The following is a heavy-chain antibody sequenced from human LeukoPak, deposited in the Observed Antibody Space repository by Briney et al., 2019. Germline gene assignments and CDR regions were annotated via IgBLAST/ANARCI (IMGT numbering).Heavy chain of an antibody. V-gene: IGHV4-39*01. CDR3: ARGRITMVRGVIFRRYYFDY. J-gene: IGHJ4*02. CDR2: IYYSGST. Sequence: SETLSLTCTVSGGSISSYYWSWIRQPPGKGLEWIGSIYYSGSTYYNPSLKSRVTISVDTSKNQFSLKLSSVTAADTAVYYCARGRITMVRGVIFRRYYFDYWGQGTLVTVSS. CDR1: GGSISSYY. D-gene: IGHD3-10*01.